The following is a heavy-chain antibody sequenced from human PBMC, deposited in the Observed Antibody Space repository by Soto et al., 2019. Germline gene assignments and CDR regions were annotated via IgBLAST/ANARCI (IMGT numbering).Heavy chain of an antibody. V-gene: IGHV3-33*01. CDR2: IWYDGSNK. D-gene: IGHD5-12*01. Sequence: GESLRLSCAVSGFTFSSYGMHWVRQAPGKGLEWVAVIWYDGSNKYYADSVKGRFTISRDNSKNTLYLRMNSLRAEDTAVYYCARDQGRDGYNYFDYWGQGTVVTVSS. CDR1: GFTFSSYG. CDR3: ARDQGRDGYNYFDY. J-gene: IGHJ4*02.